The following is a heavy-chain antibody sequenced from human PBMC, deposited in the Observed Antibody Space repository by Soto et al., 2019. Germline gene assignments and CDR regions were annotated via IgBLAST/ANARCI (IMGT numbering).Heavy chain of an antibody. CDR1: GYTFTSYD. D-gene: IGHD3-22*01. J-gene: IGHJ5*02. Sequence: ASVKVSCKASGYTFTSYDINWVRQATGQGLEWMGWMNPNSGNTGYAQKFQGRVTMTRNTSISTAYMELSRLRSDDTAVYYCARDYYDSSGPPPNWFDPWGQGTLVTVSS. CDR3: ARDYYDSSGPPPNWFDP. CDR2: MNPNSGNT. V-gene: IGHV1-8*01.